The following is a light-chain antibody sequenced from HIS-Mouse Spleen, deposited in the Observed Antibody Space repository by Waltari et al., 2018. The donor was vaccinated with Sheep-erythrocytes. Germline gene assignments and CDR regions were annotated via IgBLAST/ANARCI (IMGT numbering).Light chain of an antibody. V-gene: IGKV3-20*01. CDR3: QQYGSSPFT. J-gene: IGKJ3*01. Sequence: EIVLTQSPGTLSLSPGERATLSCRASQSVSSSYLAWYPQKPGQATRLLIYGASSRATGIPDRFSGSGSGTDFTLTISRLEPEDFAVYYCQQYGSSPFTFGPGTKVDIK. CDR1: QSVSSSY. CDR2: GAS.